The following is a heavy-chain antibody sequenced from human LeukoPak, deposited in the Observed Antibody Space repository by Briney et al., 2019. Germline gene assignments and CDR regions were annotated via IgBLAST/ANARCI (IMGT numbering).Heavy chain of an antibody. CDR2: ISSSGNT. Sequence: KPSETLSLTCAVYGGSFSGYYWSWIRQPPGKGLEWIGGISSSGNTYYNPSLKSRITISVDTSKNHFSLKLSSVTAADTAVYYCARLGAGPTYYDFWSGYSSFYFDYWGQGTLVTVSS. CDR3: ARLGAGPTYYDFWSGYSSFYFDY. D-gene: IGHD3-3*01. CDR1: GGSFSGYY. V-gene: IGHV4-34*01. J-gene: IGHJ4*02.